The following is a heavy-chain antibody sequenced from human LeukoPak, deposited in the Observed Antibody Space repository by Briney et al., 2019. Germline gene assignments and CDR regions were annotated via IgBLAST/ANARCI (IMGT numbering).Heavy chain of an antibody. CDR1: GGSISSYY. V-gene: IGHV4-39*01. J-gene: IGHJ5*02. CDR2: IYYSGST. Sequence: SETLSLTCTVSGGSISSYYWGWIRQPPGKGLEWIGSIYYSGSTYYNPSLKSRVTISVDTSKNQFSLKLSSVTAVDTAVYYCARAVRGVVVVAAKGWFDPWGQGTLVTVSS. D-gene: IGHD2-15*01. CDR3: ARAVRGVVVVAAKGWFDP.